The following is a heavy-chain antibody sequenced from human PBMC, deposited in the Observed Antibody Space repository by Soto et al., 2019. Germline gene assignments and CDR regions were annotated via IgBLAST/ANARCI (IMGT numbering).Heavy chain of an antibody. J-gene: IGHJ3*02. CDR1: GFTFSSYA. D-gene: IGHD6-19*01. CDR3: ARDSSGWYLSAFDI. V-gene: IGHV3-23*01. CDR2: ISGSGGST. Sequence: GGSLRLSCSASGFTFSSYAMSWVRQAPGKGLEWVSAISGSGGSTYYADSVKGRFTISRDNSKNTLYLQMNSLRAEDTAVYYCARDSSGWYLSAFDIWGQGTMVTVSS.